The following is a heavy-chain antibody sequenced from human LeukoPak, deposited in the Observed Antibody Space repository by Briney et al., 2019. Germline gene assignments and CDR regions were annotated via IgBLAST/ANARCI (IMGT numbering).Heavy chain of an antibody. CDR1: GGYTGSHY. D-gene: IGHD3-10*01. CDR3: ARDLSDYYGSGSYRPIDAFDI. Sequence: SSETLSLTCTVSGGYTGSHYWSWIRQPAGKGLEWIGEINHSGSPNYNPSLKSRVTISIDTSKNQFSLKLSPVTAADTAVYYCARDLSDYYGSGSYRPIDAFDIWGQGTMVTVSS. CDR2: INHSGSP. V-gene: IGHV4-34*01. J-gene: IGHJ3*02.